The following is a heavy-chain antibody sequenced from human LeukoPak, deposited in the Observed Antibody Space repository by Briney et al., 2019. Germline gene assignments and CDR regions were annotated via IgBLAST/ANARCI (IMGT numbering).Heavy chain of an antibody. CDR1: GFTFSSHA. J-gene: IGHJ4*02. D-gene: IGHD3-10*01. CDR3: TTEWYYRARD. CDR2: VSGSGAGT. V-gene: IGHV3-23*01. Sequence: GGSLRLSCAASGFTFSSHAMSWVRQAPGKGLEWVSGVSGSGAGTYYADSVKGRFTISRDNSKNTLNLQMNSLRAEDTAAYYCTTEWYYRARDWGQGTLVTVSS.